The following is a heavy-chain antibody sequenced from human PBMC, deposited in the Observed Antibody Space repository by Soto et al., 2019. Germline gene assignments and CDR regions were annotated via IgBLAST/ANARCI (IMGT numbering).Heavy chain of an antibody. CDR2: INPNSGGT. D-gene: IGHD6-6*01. Sequence: ASVKVSCKASGYTFTGYYMHWVRQAPGQGLEWMGWINPNSGGTNYAQKFQGRVTMTRDTSISTAYMELSRLRSDDTAVYYCARDKVSGIAARNFDYWGPGTRVTVS. CDR1: GYTFTGYY. J-gene: IGHJ4*02. V-gene: IGHV1-2*02. CDR3: ARDKVSGIAARNFDY.